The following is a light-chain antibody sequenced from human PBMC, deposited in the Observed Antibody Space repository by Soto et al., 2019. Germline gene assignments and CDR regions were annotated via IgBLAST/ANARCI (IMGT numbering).Light chain of an antibody. J-gene: IGLJ2*01. Sequence: SYELTQTPSVSVSPGQTARITCSGDALPKQYAYWYQQKPGQAPVLVIYKDSERSSGIPERFSGSSSGTTVTLTISGVQAEDEADYYCQSADSSGTYVIFGGGTKVTVL. CDR1: ALPKQY. CDR3: QSADSSGTYVI. V-gene: IGLV3-25*02. CDR2: KDS.